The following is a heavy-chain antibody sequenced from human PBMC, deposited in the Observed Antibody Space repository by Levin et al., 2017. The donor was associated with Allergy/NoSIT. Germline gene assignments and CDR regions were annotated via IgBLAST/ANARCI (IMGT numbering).Heavy chain of an antibody. V-gene: IGHV3-15*01. CDR1: GFTFSNAW. CDR2: IKSKTDGGTT. J-gene: IGHJ6*03. CDR3: TTGLYRKRVLLGIWYMDV. D-gene: IGHD3-10*01. Sequence: GESLKISCAASGFTFSNAWMSWVRQAPGKGLEWVGRIKSKTDGGTTDYAAPVKGRFTISRDDSKNTLYLQMNSLKTEDTAVYYCTTGLYRKRVLLGIWYMDVWGKGTTVTVSS.